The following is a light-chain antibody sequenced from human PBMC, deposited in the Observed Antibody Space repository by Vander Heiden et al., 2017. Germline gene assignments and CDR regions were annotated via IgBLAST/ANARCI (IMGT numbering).Light chain of an antibody. CDR2: EVS. Sequence: QSALTQPASVSGSPGQSITISCTGTSSDVGGYNYVSWYQQHPGKAPKLMCYEVSNRPSGVSNRFSGSKSGTTASPTISGLQAEDDAYYYCTSYTSSSTSVFGTGTKVTVL. V-gene: IGLV2-14*01. CDR1: SSDVGGYNY. CDR3: TSYTSSSTSV. J-gene: IGLJ1*01.